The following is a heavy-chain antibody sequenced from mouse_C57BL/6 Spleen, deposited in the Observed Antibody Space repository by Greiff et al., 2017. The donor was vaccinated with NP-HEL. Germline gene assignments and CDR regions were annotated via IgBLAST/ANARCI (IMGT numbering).Heavy chain of an antibody. J-gene: IGHJ3*01. V-gene: IGHV1-52*01. CDR1: GYTFTSYW. Sequence: QVQLQQPGAELVRPGSSVKLSCKASGYTFTSYWMHWVKQRPIQGLEWIGNIDPSDSETHSNQKFKDKATLTVDKSSSTAYMQLSSLTSEDSAVYYCARHGSSYQPLAYWGQGTLVTVSA. CDR3: ARHGSSYQPLAY. D-gene: IGHD1-1*01. CDR2: IDPSDSET.